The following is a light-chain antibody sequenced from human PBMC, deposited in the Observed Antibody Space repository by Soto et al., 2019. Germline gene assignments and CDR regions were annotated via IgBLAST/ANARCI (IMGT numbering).Light chain of an antibody. V-gene: IGLV2-14*01. CDR3: SSYTTYNTLV. CDR2: EVS. Sequence: QSALTQPASVSESPGQSITISCTGTSSDVGAYNYVSWYQQYPGKAPKHMIYEVSNRPSGVSIRFSGSKSGNTASLTISGLQAEDEAHYYCSSYTTYNTLVFGGGTKVTVL. J-gene: IGLJ2*01. CDR1: SSDVGAYNY.